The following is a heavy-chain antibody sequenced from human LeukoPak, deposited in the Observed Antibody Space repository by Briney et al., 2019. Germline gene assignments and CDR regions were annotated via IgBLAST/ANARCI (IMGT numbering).Heavy chain of an antibody. V-gene: IGHV1-18*01. D-gene: IGHD1-26*01. J-gene: IGHJ4*02. CDR2: ISAYNGNT. CDR3: AMGRELPKSRYFDY. Sequence: GASVKVPCKASGYTFTSYGISWVRQAPGQGLEWMGWISAYNGNTNYAQKLQGRVTMTTDTSTSTAYMELRSLRSDDTAVYYCAMGRELPKSRYFDYWGQGTLVTVSS. CDR1: GYTFTSYG.